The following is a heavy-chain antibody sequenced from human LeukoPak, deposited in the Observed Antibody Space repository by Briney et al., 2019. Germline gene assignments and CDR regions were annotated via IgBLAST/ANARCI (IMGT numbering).Heavy chain of an antibody. J-gene: IGHJ4*02. CDR1: GFTFSSYA. CDR3: AKGDDYGGIRERD. Sequence: GGSLRLSCAASGFTFSSYAMSWVRQAPGKGLEWVSGIIGSGGGTYYADSVKGRFTISRDNSKNTLFLQMNSLRAEDTAVYYCAKGDDYGGIRERDWGQGTLVTVSS. V-gene: IGHV3-23*01. CDR2: IIGSGGGT. D-gene: IGHD4-23*01.